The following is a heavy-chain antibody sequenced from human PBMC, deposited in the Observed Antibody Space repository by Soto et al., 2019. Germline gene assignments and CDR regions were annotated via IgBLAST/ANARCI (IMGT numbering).Heavy chain of an antibody. Sequence: ASVKVSSKASGSTFTSYVISWARQAPEQGLEWMAWISAYNGNTNYAQKLQGRVTMTTDTSTSTAYMELRSLRSDDTAVYYCASAPGQNYDFWSGPINYYYGMDVWGQGNTVTVS. J-gene: IGHJ6*02. CDR3: ASAPGQNYDFWSGPINYYYGMDV. CDR1: GSTFTSYV. V-gene: IGHV1-18*01. D-gene: IGHD3-3*01. CDR2: ISAYNGNT.